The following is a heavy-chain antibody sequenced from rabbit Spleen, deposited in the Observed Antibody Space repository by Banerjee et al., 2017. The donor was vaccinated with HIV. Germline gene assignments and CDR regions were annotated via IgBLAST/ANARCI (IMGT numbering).Heavy chain of an antibody. CDR2: IYGGSRGST. Sequence: QEQLEESGGDLVKPEGSLTLTCTASGFSFSSTYWICWVRQAPGKGLEWNTCIYGGSRGSTWYASWAKGRFTISKTSSTTVTLQMTSLTAADTATYFCARNYVDSGGLWGPGTLVTVS. V-gene: IGHV1S45*01. CDR3: ARNYVDSGGL. D-gene: IGHD4-2*01. CDR1: GFSFSSTYW. J-gene: IGHJ4*01.